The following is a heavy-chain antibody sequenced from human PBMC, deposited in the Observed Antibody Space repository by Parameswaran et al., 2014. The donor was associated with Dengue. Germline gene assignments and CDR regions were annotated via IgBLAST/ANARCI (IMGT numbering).Heavy chain of an antibody. CDR3: AGLHSTQYYFHY. CDR2: SRNKAYSYTT. D-gene: IGHD1-1*01. V-gene: IGHV3-72*01. Sequence: VRQAPGKGLEWVGRSRNKAYSYTTEYAASVKGRFTVSRDDSKNSLYLQMNSLKTEDTAVYYCAGLHSTQYYFHYWGQGTLVTVSS. J-gene: IGHJ4*02.